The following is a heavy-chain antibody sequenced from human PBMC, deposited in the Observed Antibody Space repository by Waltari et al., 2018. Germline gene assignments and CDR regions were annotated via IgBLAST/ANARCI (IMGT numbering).Heavy chain of an antibody. CDR2: IYYSGST. CDR3: ARGLYYYDSSGYYFNY. J-gene: IGHJ4*02. CDR1: GGSISSYY. Sequence: QVQLQESGPGLVQPSETLSLTCTVSGGSISSYYWSWIRQPPGKGLEWIGYIYYSGSTNYNPSLKSRVTISVDTSKNQFSLKLSSVTAADTAVYYCARGLYYYDSSGYYFNYWGQGTLVTVSS. V-gene: IGHV4-59*01. D-gene: IGHD3-22*01.